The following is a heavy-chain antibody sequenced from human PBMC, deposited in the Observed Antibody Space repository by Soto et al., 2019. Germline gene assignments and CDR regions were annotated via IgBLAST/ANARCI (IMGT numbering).Heavy chain of an antibody. CDR3: AADSNSYSSSQIDY. CDR2: IVVGSGNT. D-gene: IGHD6-13*01. V-gene: IGHV1-58*01. CDR1: GFTFTSSA. J-gene: IGHJ4*02. Sequence: GASVKVSCKASGFTFTSSAVQWVRQARGQRLEWIGWIVVGSGNTNYAQKFQERVTITRDMSTSTAYMELSSLRSEDTAVYYCAADSNSYSSSQIDYWGQGTLVTVSS.